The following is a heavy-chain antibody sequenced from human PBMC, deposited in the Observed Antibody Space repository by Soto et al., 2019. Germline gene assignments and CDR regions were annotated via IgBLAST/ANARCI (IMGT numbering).Heavy chain of an antibody. CDR2: ISYDGSNK. D-gene: IGHD3-22*01. J-gene: IGHJ4*02. Sequence: QVQLVESGGGVVHPGRSLRLSCAASGFTFSSYAMHWVRQAPGKGLEWVAVISYDGSNKYYTDSVKGRFTISRDNSKNTLYLQMNSLRAEDTAVYYCARDVGYDSSGITFDYWGQGTLVTVSS. V-gene: IGHV3-30-3*01. CDR1: GFTFSSYA. CDR3: ARDVGYDSSGITFDY.